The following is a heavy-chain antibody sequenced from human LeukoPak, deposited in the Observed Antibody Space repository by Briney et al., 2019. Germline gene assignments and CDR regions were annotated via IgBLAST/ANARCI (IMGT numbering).Heavy chain of an antibody. CDR2: INTNTGNP. CDR3: ARGRALVWCSSTSCYARRRAFDI. Sequence: ASVKVSCKASGFTFTSYAMNWVRQAPGQGLEWMGWINTNTGNPTYAQGFTGRFVFSLDTSVSTAYLQISSLKAEDTAVYYCARGRALVWCSSTSCYARRRAFDIWGQGTMVTVSS. CDR1: GFTFTSYA. V-gene: IGHV7-4-1*02. J-gene: IGHJ3*02. D-gene: IGHD2-2*01.